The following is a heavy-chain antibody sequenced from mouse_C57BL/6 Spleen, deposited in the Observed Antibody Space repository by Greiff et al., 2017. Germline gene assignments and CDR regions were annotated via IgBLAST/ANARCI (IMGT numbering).Heavy chain of an antibody. D-gene: IGHD1-1*01. CDR1: GYAFSSSW. CDR3: AREVITTLYAMDD. J-gene: IGHJ4*01. Sequence: QVQLQQSGPELVKPGASVKISCKASGYAFSSSWMNWVKQRPGKGLEWIGRIYPGDGDTNYNGKFNGKATLTADKSSSTAYMQLSSLTYEDSAVYFCAREVITTLYAMDDWGQGTSVTVSS. CDR2: IYPGDGDT. V-gene: IGHV1-82*01.